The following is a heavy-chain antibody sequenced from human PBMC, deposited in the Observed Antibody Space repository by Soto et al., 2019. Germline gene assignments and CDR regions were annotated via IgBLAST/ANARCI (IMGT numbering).Heavy chain of an antibody. V-gene: IGHV4-59*01. D-gene: IGHD2-15*01. Sequence: PSETLSLTCTVSGGSIRSYNLNWIRQPPGKGLEWIGFVYNSGSTNYNPSLKSRVTISVDTSKNQFSLKLNSVTAADTAVYYCARRAVVAVAGSLDNWFDPWGQGTLVTVSS. J-gene: IGHJ5*02. CDR1: GGSIRSYN. CDR2: VYNSGST. CDR3: ARRAVVAVAGSLDNWFDP.